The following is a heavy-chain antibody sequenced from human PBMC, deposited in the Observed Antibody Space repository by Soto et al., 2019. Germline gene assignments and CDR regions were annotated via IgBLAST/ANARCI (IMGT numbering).Heavy chain of an antibody. D-gene: IGHD3-22*01. CDR1: GGTFSSYA. V-gene: IGHV1-69*01. Sequence: QVQLVQSGAEVKKPGSSVKVSCKASGGTFSSYAISWVRQAPGQGLEWMGGIIPIFGTANYAQKFQGRVTITADESTSRAYMELSSLRSEDTAVYYCARVPYYYDSSGYYRTHYFDYWGQGTLVTVSS. J-gene: IGHJ4*02. CDR2: IIPIFGTA. CDR3: ARVPYYYDSSGYYRTHYFDY.